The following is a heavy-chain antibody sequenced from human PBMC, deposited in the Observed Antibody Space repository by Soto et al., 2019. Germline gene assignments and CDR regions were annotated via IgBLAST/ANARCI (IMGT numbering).Heavy chain of an antibody. J-gene: IGHJ6*02. Sequence: SETLSLTCTVSGGSISSYYWSWIRQPPGKGPEWIGYIYYSGSTNYNPSLKSRVTISVDTSKNQFSLKLSSVTAADTAVYYCARERGDTLSGEYYYYGVDVWGQGTTVTVSS. D-gene: IGHD7-27*01. CDR2: IYYSGST. V-gene: IGHV4-59*01. CDR3: ARERGDTLSGEYYYYGVDV. CDR1: GGSISSYY.